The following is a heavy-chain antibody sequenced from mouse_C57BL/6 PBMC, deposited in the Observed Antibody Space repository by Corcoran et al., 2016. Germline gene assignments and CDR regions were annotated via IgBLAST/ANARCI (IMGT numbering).Heavy chain of an antibody. D-gene: IGHD3-3*01. J-gene: IGHJ1*03. V-gene: IGHV3-6*01. CDR2: ISYDGSN. CDR1: GYSITSGYY. CDR3: ARGGTGPYWYFDV. Sequence: DVQLQESGPGLVKPSQSLSLTCSVTGYSITSGYYWNWIRQFPGNKLEWMGYISYDGSNNYNPSLKNRISITRDTSKNQFFLKLNSVTTEDTATYYWARGGTGPYWYFDVWGTGTTVTVSS.